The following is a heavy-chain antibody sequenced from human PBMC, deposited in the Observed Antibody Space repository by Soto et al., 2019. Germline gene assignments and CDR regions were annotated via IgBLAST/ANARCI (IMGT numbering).Heavy chain of an antibody. Sequence: EVQLVESGGGLVEPGRSLRLSCAGSGFTFDDYAMHWVRQVPGKGLEWVSGISWNSGGIGFADSVKGRFTISRDNAKNSLYLQMNSLIPEDTAFYYCVKSWGVFGSASFFDHWGKGTLVTVSS. CDR1: GFTFDDYA. D-gene: IGHD3-16*01. V-gene: IGHV3-9*01. J-gene: IGHJ4*02. CDR3: VKSWGVFGSASFFDH. CDR2: ISWNSGGI.